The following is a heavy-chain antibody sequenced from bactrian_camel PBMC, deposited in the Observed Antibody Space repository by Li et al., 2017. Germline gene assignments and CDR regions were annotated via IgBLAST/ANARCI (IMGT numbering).Heavy chain of an antibody. D-gene: IGHD2*01. V-gene: IGHV3S1*01. CDR1: GYTYNKNC. J-gene: IGHJ6*01. Sequence: HVQLVESGGGSVQAGGSLRLSCAAPGYTYNKNCMAWFRQAPGKEREGVARIATGSGNTYYADSEEGRFTISRDSAKNTLYLQMNKLKPEDSAMYYCAADPGGCGGYWDRAPGRFDYWGQGTQVTVS. CDR2: IATGSGNT. CDR3: AADPGGCGGYWDRAPGRFDY.